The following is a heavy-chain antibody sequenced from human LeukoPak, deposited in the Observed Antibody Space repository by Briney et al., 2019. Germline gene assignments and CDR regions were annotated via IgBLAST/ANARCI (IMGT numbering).Heavy chain of an antibody. D-gene: IGHD5-24*01. CDR1: GFTFSSYS. CDR3: AREVGVEMATIGTENDY. V-gene: IGHV3-21*01. Sequence: GGSLRLSCAASGFTFSSYSMNWVRQAPGKGPEWVSSISSSSSYIYYADSVKGRFTISRDNAKNSLYLQMNSLRAEDTAVYYCAREVGVEMATIGTENDYWGQGTLVTVSS. CDR2: ISSSSSYI. J-gene: IGHJ4*02.